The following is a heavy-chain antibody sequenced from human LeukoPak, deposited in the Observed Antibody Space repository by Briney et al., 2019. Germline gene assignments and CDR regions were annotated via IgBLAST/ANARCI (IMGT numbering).Heavy chain of an antibody. V-gene: IGHV1-2*02. CDR2: INPNSGGT. CDR1: GYTFTGYY. Sequence: ASVKVSCKASGYTFTGYYMHWVRQAPGQGLEWMGWINPNSGGTNYAQKFQGRVTMTRDTSISTAYMELSRLRSDDTAVYYGARRRGGITMVRGVIARFDPWGQGTLVTVSS. J-gene: IGHJ5*02. D-gene: IGHD3-10*01. CDR3: ARRRGGITMVRGVIARFDP.